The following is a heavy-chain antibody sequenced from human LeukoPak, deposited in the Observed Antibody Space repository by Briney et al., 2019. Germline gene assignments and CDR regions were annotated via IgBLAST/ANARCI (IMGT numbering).Heavy chain of an antibody. CDR3: ARDRCSSTSCLN. Sequence: TGGSLRLSCAASGFTFSSYSMNWVRQAPGKGLEWVSSISSSSSYIYYADSVKGRFTISRDNAKNSLYLQMNSLRAEDTAVYYCARDRCSSTSCLNWGQGTLVTVSS. CDR2: ISSSSSYI. D-gene: IGHD2-2*01. J-gene: IGHJ4*02. CDR1: GFTFSSYS. V-gene: IGHV3-21*01.